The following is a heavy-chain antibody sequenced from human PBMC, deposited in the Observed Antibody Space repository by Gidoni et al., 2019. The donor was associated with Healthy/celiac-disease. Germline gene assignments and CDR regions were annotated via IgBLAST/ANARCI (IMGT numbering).Heavy chain of an antibody. J-gene: IGHJ6*02. CDR3: ARDWVGSLYYYGMDV. CDR2: IYYSGST. V-gene: IGHV4-31*03. D-gene: IGHD1-26*01. CDR1: GGSIRSGGYY. Sequence: QVQLQESGPGLVKPSQTLSLTCTVPGGSIRSGGYYWSWLRQHPGKGLEWIGYIYYSGSTYYNPSLKSRVTISVDTSKNQFSLKLSSVTAADTAVYYCARDWVGSLYYYGMDVWGQGTTVTVSS.